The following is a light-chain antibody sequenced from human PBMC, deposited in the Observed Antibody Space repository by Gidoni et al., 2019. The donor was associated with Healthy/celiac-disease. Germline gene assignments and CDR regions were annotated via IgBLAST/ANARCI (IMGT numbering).Light chain of an antibody. CDR1: QSVSSSY. V-gene: IGKV3-20*01. Sequence: EIVLTQSPGTLSLSPGERATLSCRASQSVSSSYLAWYQQKPGQAPRLLIYDASSRATGIPDRFSGSGSGTDFTLTISRLEPEDFAVYYCQQYGSSPQPFGQXTKVEIK. J-gene: IGKJ1*01. CDR2: DAS. CDR3: QQYGSSPQP.